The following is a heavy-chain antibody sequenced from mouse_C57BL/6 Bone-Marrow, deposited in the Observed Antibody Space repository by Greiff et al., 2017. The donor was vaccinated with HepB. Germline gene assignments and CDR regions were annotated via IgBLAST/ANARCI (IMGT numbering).Heavy chain of an antibody. CDR2: IDPENGDT. J-gene: IGHJ3*01. CDR1: GFNIKDYY. V-gene: IGHV14-4*01. D-gene: IGHD2-1*01. CDR3: TTPRGNYELDWFAY. Sequence: VQLQQSGAELVRPGASVKLSCTASGFNIKDYYMHWVKQTPEQGLEWIGWIDPENGDTEYASKFQGKATITADTSSNTAYRQLSSLTSEDTAVYYCTTPRGNYELDWFAYWGQGTLVTVSA.